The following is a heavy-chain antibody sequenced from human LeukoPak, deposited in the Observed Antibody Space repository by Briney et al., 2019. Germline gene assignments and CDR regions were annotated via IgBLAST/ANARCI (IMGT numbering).Heavy chain of an antibody. Sequence: PSETLSLTCTVSGDSISNRSYYWGWIRQPPGKGLEWIGSVYYSGSTYYNPSLESRVTISVDTSKNQFSLRLSSVTAADTAVYFCARDLWRYYDSSGYQPFDYWGQGTLVTVSS. CDR1: GDSISNRSYY. J-gene: IGHJ4*02. D-gene: IGHD3-22*01. V-gene: IGHV4-39*07. CDR2: VYYSGST. CDR3: ARDLWRYYDSSGYQPFDY.